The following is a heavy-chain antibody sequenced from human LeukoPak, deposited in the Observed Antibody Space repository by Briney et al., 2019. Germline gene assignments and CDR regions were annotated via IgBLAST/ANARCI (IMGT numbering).Heavy chain of an antibody. Sequence: SETLSLTCTVSGDSITGYYWSWIRQPPGKELEWIAYIHYSGTTNYNPSLKSRVTISVDTSKNQFSLKLGSVTAANTALYYCSRHSSKVVSEVMDCWGQGTLVSVSS. CDR1: GDSITGYY. V-gene: IGHV4-59*08. CDR2: IHYSGTT. D-gene: IGHD2-2*01. J-gene: IGHJ4*02. CDR3: SRHSSKVVSEVMDC.